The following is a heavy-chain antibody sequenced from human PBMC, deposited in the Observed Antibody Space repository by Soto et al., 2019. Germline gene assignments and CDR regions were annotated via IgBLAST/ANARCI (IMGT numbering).Heavy chain of an antibody. CDR3: ATAKRSITMVRGVLITSYYFDY. CDR2: IGTAGDT. CDR1: GFTFSSYG. V-gene: IGHV3-13*01. Sequence: GGSLRLSCAASGFTFSSYGMHWVRQATGKGLEWVSAIGTAGDTYYPGSVKGRFTISRENAKNSLYLRMNSLRAGDTAVYYCATAKRSITMVRGVLITSYYFDYWGQATLVTVSS. J-gene: IGHJ4*02. D-gene: IGHD3-10*01.